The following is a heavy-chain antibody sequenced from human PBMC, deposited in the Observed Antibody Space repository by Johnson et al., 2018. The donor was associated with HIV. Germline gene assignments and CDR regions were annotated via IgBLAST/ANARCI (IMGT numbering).Heavy chain of an antibody. V-gene: IGHV3-7*03. Sequence: VQLVESGGGLIQPGGSLRLSCAASGFTFSSYAMSWVRQAPGKGLEWVADIKCDGSEKYYVDSVKGLLTISRDNAKNSLYLQVNSLRAEDTALYFCARVEYWNHDSDAFDIWGQGTMVTVFS. D-gene: IGHD1-1*01. J-gene: IGHJ3*02. CDR3: ARVEYWNHDSDAFDI. CDR2: IKCDGSEK. CDR1: GFTFSSYA.